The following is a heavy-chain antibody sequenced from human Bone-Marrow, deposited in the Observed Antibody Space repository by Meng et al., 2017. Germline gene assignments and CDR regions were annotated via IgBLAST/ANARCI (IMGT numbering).Heavy chain of an antibody. J-gene: IGHJ1*01. D-gene: IGHD6-19*01. CDR2: IYPGDSDT. V-gene: IGHV5-51*01. CDR1: EYSFTSYF. CDR3: ARVGTTFSSAFPH. Sequence: GESLKISCQGFEYSFTSYFIAWVRQMPGKGLEWMGSIYPGDSDTRYSPSFQGQVTISVDKSINTAHLQWGSLKASDSGMYFCARVGTTFSSAFPHWGQGTLVTVSS.